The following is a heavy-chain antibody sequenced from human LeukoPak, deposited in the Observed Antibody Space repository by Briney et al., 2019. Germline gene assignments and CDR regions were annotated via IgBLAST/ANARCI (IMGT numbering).Heavy chain of an antibody. CDR2: INSDGSST. Sequence: GGSLRLSCAASGFTFSSYWMHWVRQAPGKGLVWVSRINSDGSSTSYADSVKGRFTISRDNSKNTLYLQMNSLRAEDTAVYYCAKDITMIVVVTLFDIWGQGTMVTVSS. V-gene: IGHV3-74*01. D-gene: IGHD3-22*01. J-gene: IGHJ3*02. CDR1: GFTFSSYW. CDR3: AKDITMIVVVTLFDI.